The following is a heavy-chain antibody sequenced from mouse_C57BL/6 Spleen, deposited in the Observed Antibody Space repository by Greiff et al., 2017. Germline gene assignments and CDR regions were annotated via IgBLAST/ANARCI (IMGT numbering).Heavy chain of an antibody. V-gene: IGHV1-55*01. CDR2: IYPGSGNT. CDR1: GYAFTSYW. Sequence: QVQLQQPGAELVKRGASVKMSCKASGYAFTSYWLTWVKHRPGQGLVWIGDIYPGSGNTNYNAKFKSKATLTVDTSSSTAYMQLSSLTSEDSAVYYCARYAAVPHLDYWGQGTSLTVSS. J-gene: IGHJ2*02. CDR3: ARYAAVPHLDY. D-gene: IGHD1-1*01.